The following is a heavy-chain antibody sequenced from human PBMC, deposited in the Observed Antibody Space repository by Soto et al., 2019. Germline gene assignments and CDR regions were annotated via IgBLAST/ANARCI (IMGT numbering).Heavy chain of an antibody. Sequence: GGSLRLSCAASGFTFSSYAMSWVRQAPGKGLEGVSAISGSGGSTYYADSVKGRFTISRDNSKNTLYLQMNSLRAEDTAVYYCAKAEWVVRGARPGFDYWGQGTLVTVSS. D-gene: IGHD3-10*01. V-gene: IGHV3-23*01. CDR2: ISGSGGST. CDR3: AKAEWVVRGARPGFDY. CDR1: GFTFSSYA. J-gene: IGHJ4*02.